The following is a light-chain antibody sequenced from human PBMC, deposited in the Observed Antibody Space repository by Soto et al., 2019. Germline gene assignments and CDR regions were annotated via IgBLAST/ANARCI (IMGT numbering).Light chain of an antibody. V-gene: IGKV3-20*01. CDR1: QSVAGNS. Sequence: EIVLTQSPGTLSLSPGDGATLSCRASQSVAGNSLAWYRHKSGQAPRLIMYGASSRATGIPDRFSGSGSGTDVTLTISRLEPEDVAVYYCQQYGSSRDTFGQGTKLEIK. J-gene: IGKJ2*01. CDR3: QQYGSSRDT. CDR2: GAS.